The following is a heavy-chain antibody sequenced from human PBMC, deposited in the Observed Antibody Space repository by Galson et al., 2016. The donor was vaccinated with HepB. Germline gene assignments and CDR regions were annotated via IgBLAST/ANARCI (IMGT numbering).Heavy chain of an antibody. CDR1: GDSVSSNSAS. Sequence: CAISGDSVSSNSASWNWIRQSPSRGLEWLGRTYFRSKWYNDYAVSVKSRIIIYSDTYKKQFSLQLNSVTPEDTAVYYRARASGYSYDSGYYPYWGQGTLVTVSS. V-gene: IGHV6-1*01. CDR3: ARASGYSYDSGYYPY. CDR2: TYFRSKWYN. D-gene: IGHD5-18*01. J-gene: IGHJ4*02.